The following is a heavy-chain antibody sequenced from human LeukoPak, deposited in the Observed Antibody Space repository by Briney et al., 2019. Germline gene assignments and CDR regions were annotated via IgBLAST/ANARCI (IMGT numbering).Heavy chain of an antibody. CDR2: IRSKAFGGTT. J-gene: IGHJ4*02. Sequence: GRSLRLSCTVSGFTISDDAMSWVRQAPGKGLEWVGFIRSKAFGGTTQYAASVKGTFTISRDDSKSIAYLQMNSLKTEDTAVYYCANYDILTGYPGGYWGQGTLVTVSS. CDR3: ANYDILTGYPGGY. V-gene: IGHV3-49*04. CDR1: GFTISDDA. D-gene: IGHD3-9*01.